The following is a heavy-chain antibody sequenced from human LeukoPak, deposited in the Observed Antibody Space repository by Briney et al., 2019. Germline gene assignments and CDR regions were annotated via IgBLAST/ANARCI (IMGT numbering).Heavy chain of an antibody. CDR2: IRYDGSNK. J-gene: IGHJ6*02. Sequence: GGSLRLSCAASGFTFSRYGIHWVRQAPGKGLEWVAFIRYDGSNKYYADSVKGRFTISRDNSKNTLYLQMNSLRAEDTAVYYCAKGGGYDPRNYGMDVWGQGTTVTVSS. V-gene: IGHV3-30*02. D-gene: IGHD5-12*01. CDR3: AKGGGYDPRNYGMDV. CDR1: GFTFSRYG.